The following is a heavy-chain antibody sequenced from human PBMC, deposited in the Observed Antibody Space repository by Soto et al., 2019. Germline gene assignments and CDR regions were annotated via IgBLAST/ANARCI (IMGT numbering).Heavy chain of an antibody. CDR1: GFAFNSYS. J-gene: IGHJ6*02. V-gene: IGHV1-18*01. D-gene: IGHD3-16*01. Sequence: GVSVKASSKAPGFAFNSYSSSWPRQAPGQGLEWMGWISAYNGNTNYAQKLQGRVTMTTDTSTSTAYMELRSLRSEDTAVYYCAREGVRGMDVWGQGTTVTVSS. CDR2: ISAYNGNT. CDR3: AREGVRGMDV.